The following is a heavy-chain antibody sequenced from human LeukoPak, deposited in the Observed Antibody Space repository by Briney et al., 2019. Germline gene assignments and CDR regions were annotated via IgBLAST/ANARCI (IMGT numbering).Heavy chain of an antibody. CDR1: GGSINTGDYY. D-gene: IGHD5/OR15-5a*01. Sequence: PSETLSLTCTVSGGSINTGDYYWTWIRQPPGKGLEWVGSLFYTGNTYYNPSFKTRVTISIDTSKNQFSLKLSSVTAADTAVYYCARENIVSTRDFDYWGQGTLVTVSS. CDR2: LFYTGNT. CDR3: ARENIVSTRDFDY. J-gene: IGHJ4*02. V-gene: IGHV4-39*07.